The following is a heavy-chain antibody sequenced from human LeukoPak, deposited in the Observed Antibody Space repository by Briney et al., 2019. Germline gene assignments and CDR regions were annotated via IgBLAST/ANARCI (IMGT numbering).Heavy chain of an antibody. CDR1: GGSFSGYY. J-gene: IGHJ4*02. D-gene: IGHD3-16*02. V-gene: IGHV4-34*01. CDR3: ARHSQIGSYDYVWGSYRTRRYYFDY. CDR2: INHSGST. Sequence: PSETLSLTCAVYGGSFSGYYWSWIRQPPGKGLEWIGEINHSGSTNYNPSLKSRVTISVDTSKNQFSLKLSSVTAADTAVYYCARHSQIGSYDYVWGSYRTRRYYFDYWGQGTLVTVSS.